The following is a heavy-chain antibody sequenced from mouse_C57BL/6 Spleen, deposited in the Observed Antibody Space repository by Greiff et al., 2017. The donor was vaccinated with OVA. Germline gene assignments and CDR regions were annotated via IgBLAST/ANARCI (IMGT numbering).Heavy chain of an antibody. Sequence: QVQLQQPGAELVMPGASVKLSCKASGYTFTSYWMHWVKQRPGQGLEWIGEIDPSDSYTNYNQKFKGKSTLTVDKSSSTAYMQLSSLTSEDSAVYYCARPCSPYDMDYWGQGTSVTVSS. D-gene: IGHD1-1*01. J-gene: IGHJ4*01. CDR2: IDPSDSYT. CDR1: GYTFTSYW. CDR3: ARPCSPYDMDY. V-gene: IGHV1-69*01.